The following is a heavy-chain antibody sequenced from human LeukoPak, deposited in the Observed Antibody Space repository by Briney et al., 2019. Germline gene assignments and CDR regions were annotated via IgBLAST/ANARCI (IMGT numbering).Heavy chain of an antibody. D-gene: IGHD3-22*01. CDR3: ARTYYYDTSSLGFDP. CDR2: ISSSSHHI. CDR1: GFTFSSYA. V-gene: IGHV3-21*01. J-gene: IGHJ5*02. Sequence: TGGSLRLSCAASGFTFSSYAMNWVRQAPGKGLEWVSFISSSSHHIYYADSVKGRFTISRDNAKTSLYLQMNSLRVDDTAVYYCARTYYYDTSSLGFDPWGQGTLVTVSS.